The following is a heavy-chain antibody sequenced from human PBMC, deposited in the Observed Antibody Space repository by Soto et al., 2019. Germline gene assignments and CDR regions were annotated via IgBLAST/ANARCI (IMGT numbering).Heavy chain of an antibody. CDR1: GGSFSGYY. J-gene: IGHJ6*02. D-gene: IGHD3-10*01. V-gene: IGHV4-59*01. Sequence: SETLSLTCAVYGGSFSGYYWSWIRQPPGKGLEWIGYIYYSGSTNYNPSLKSRVTISVDTSKNQFSLKLSSVTAADTAVYYCAREPTPIWFGESSGMDVWGQGTTVTVSS. CDR2: IYYSGST. CDR3: AREPTPIWFGESSGMDV.